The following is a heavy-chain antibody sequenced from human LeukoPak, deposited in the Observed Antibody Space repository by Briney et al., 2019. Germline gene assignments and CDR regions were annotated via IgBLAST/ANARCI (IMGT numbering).Heavy chain of an antibody. D-gene: IGHD3-10*01. CDR2: ISWNSGSI. J-gene: IGHJ4*02. CDR3: AKDRRGEFDY. Sequence: GGSLRLSCAASGFTFDDYAMHWVRQAPGKGLEWVSGISWNSGSIGYADSVKGRFTISRDNAKNSLYLQMNSLRAEDTALYYCAKDRRGEFDYWGQGTLVTVSS. CDR1: GFTFDDYA. V-gene: IGHV3-9*01.